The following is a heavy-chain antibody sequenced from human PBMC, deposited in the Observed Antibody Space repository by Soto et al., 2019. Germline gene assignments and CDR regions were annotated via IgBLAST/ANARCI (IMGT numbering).Heavy chain of an antibody. CDR3: AKDKGVFNWATSYFDY. D-gene: IGHD1-1*01. J-gene: IGHJ4*02. V-gene: IGHV3-30*18. CDR1: GFTFSNYA. CDR2: TSYDGNNE. Sequence: GGSLRLSCAASGFTFSNYAMHWVRQAPGKGLEWVALTSYDGNNEYYADSVKGRFTISRDNSKNTLFLQMNSPRPEDTAVYYCAKDKGVFNWATSYFDYWGQGALVTVSS.